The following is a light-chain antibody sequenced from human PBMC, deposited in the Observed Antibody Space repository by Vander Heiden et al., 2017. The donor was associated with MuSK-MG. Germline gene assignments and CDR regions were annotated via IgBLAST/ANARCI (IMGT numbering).Light chain of an antibody. CDR3: QSYDSSLSAAV. Sequence: QSVLTQPPSVTGAPRLRVTISCTGTTSNFGGGYDVHWYQQVPGKAPKLCLCQNADRPSGVPDRFSGSNAGTSASLAITGLQAEDEADDYCQSYDSSLSAAVFGTGTKVTVL. J-gene: IGLJ1*01. V-gene: IGLV1-40*01. CDR1: TSNFGGGYD. CDR2: QNA.